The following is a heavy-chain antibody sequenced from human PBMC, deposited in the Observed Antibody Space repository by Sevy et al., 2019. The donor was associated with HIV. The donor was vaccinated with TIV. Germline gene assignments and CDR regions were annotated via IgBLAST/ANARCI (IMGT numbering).Heavy chain of an antibody. J-gene: IGHJ5*02. D-gene: IGHD2-2*01. CDR2: INPNSGGT. V-gene: IGHV1-2*06. Sequence: ASVKVSCKASGYTFTGYYMHWVRQAPGQGLEWMGRINPNSGGTNYAQKFQGRVTMTRDTSISTAYMELSRLRSDDTAVYYCARAESIGYCSSTSGYRGGWFDPWGQGTLVTVSS. CDR3: ARAESIGYCSSTSGYRGGWFDP. CDR1: GYTFTGYY.